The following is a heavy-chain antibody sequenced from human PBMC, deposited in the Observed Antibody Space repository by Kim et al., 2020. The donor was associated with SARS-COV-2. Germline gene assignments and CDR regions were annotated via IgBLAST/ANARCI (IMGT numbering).Heavy chain of an antibody. D-gene: IGHD1-26*01. CDR3: ARSILGAAYFDY. J-gene: IGHJ4*02. V-gene: IGHV6-1*01. Sequence: EYATSVKSRTISNVDTSKDQFSLQVNSVTPEDTAVYCCARSILGAAYFDYWGQGTLVTVSS.